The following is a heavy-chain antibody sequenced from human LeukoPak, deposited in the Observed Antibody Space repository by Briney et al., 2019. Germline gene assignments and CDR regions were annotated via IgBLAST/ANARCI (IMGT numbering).Heavy chain of an antibody. V-gene: IGHV4-59*01. CDR2: IYYSGST. J-gene: IGHJ4*02. CDR1: GGSFSGYY. D-gene: IGHD3-10*01. CDR3: ARGFGGLSPYYFDY. Sequence: SETLSLTCAVYGGSFSGYYWSWIRQPPGKGLEWIGYIYYSGSTNYNPSLKSRVTISVDTSKNQFSLKLSSVTAADTAVYYCARGFGGLSPYYFDYWGQGTLVTVSS.